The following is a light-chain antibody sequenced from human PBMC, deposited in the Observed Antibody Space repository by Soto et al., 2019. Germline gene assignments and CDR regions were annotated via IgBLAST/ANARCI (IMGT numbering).Light chain of an antibody. Sequence: EVVMTQSPATLSVSPGERVAFSCRASQSVATNLAWYQHKPGQSPRLLISDASTGASGIPPRFSGSGSETEFTLTISSLEPEDFAVYYCQQRSTGPPLSFGVGTKVDIK. J-gene: IGKJ4*01. CDR3: QQRSTGPPLS. CDR1: QSVATN. CDR2: DAS. V-gene: IGKV3-11*01.